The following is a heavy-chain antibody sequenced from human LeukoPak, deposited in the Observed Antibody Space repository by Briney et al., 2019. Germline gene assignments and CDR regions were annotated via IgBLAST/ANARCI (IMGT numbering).Heavy chain of an antibody. V-gene: IGHV3-9*01. CDR3: AKDRGGDSSGYYQTGAFDI. Sequence: PGGSLRLSCTASGFTFVNYAMSWVRQAPGKGLEWVSGISWNSGSIGYADSVKGRFTISRDNAKNSLYLQMNSLRAEDTALYYCAKDRGGDSSGYYQTGAFDIWGQGTMVTVSS. CDR1: GFTFVNYA. D-gene: IGHD3-22*01. CDR2: ISWNSGSI. J-gene: IGHJ3*02.